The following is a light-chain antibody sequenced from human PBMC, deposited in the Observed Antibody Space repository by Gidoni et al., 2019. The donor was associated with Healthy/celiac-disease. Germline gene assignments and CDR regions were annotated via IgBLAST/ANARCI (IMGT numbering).Light chain of an antibody. CDR3: HQYYSYPYT. Sequence: AIRMTQSPSSLSASTGDRVTITCRASQGISSYLAWYQQKPGKAPKLLIYAASTLQSGFPSRFSGSGSGTDFTLTISCLQSEDFATYYCHQYYSYPYTFAQXTKLEIK. CDR2: AAS. V-gene: IGKV1-8*01. J-gene: IGKJ2*01. CDR1: QGISSY.